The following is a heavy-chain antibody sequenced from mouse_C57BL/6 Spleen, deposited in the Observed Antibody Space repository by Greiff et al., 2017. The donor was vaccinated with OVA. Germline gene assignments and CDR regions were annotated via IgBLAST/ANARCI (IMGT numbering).Heavy chain of an antibody. Sequence: EVQLQQSGPELVKPGASVKISCKASGYTFTDYYMNWVKQSHGKSLEWIGDINPNNGGTSYNQKFKGKATLTVDKSSSTAYMELRSLTSEDSAVYYCACYDGYFYAMDYWGQGTSVTVSS. V-gene: IGHV1-26*01. D-gene: IGHD2-3*01. J-gene: IGHJ4*01. CDR1: GYTFTDYY. CDR3: ACYDGYFYAMDY. CDR2: INPNNGGT.